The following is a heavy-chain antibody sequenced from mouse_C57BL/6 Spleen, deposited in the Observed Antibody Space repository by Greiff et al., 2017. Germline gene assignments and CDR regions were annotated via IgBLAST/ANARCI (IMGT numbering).Heavy chain of an antibody. J-gene: IGHJ4*01. V-gene: IGHV5-17*01. CDR2: ISSGSSTI. Sequence: EVKLMESGGGLVKPGGSLKLSCAASGFTFSDYGMHWVRQAPEKGLEWVAYISSGSSTIYYADTVKGRFTISRDNAKNTLFLQMTSLRSEDTAICYCASQYSLDDWGQGTSVTVSS. CDR3: ASQYSLDD. CDR1: GFTFSDYG.